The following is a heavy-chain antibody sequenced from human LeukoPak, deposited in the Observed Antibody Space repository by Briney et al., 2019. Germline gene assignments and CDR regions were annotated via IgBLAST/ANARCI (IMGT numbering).Heavy chain of an antibody. D-gene: IGHD4-11*01. V-gene: IGHV3-7*01. J-gene: IGHJ4*02. CDR3: ARDYSTTPGCFDY. CDR2: IKQDGSEK. CDR1: GLTFSSYW. Sequence: GGSLRLSCAASGLTFSSYWMSWVRQAPGKGLEWVANIKQDGSEKYYVDSVKGRFTISRDNAKNSLYLQMNSLRAEDTAVYYCARDYSTTPGCFDYWGQGTLVTVSS.